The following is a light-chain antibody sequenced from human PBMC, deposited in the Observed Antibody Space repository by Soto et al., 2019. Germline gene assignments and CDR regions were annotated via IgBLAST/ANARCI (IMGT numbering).Light chain of an antibody. CDR2: EVI. Sequence: QSALTQPASVSGAPGQSITISCTGTNSDVNYVSWHQQHPGKAPKLMIYEVINRSSGVSTRFSGSKSGNTASLTISGLQAEDEVDYYCGSSTSSNTFVFGTGTKVTVL. CDR1: NSDVNY. CDR3: GSSTSSNTFV. V-gene: IGLV2-14*01. J-gene: IGLJ1*01.